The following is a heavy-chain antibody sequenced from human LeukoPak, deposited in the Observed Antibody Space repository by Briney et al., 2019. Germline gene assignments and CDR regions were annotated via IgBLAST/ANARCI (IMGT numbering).Heavy chain of an antibody. CDR1: GGSISSHY. V-gene: IGHV4-59*08. CDR2: IYYSGST. J-gene: IGHJ4*02. CDR3: ARRGGGYAVGLFDY. Sequence: SETLSLTRTVSGGSISSHYCSWIRQPPGKGLEWIGYIYYSGSTNYNPSLKSRVTISVDTSKNQFSLKLSSVTAADTAVYYCARRGGGYAVGLFDYWGQGTLVTVSS. D-gene: IGHD5-12*01.